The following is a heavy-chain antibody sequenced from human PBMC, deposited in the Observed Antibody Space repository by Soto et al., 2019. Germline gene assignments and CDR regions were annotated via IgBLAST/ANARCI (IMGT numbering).Heavy chain of an antibody. V-gene: IGHV4-39*01. CDR1: GGSISSSSYY. CDR3: ARQPGYCSGGSCYAHAFDI. J-gene: IGHJ3*02. Sequence: QLQLQESGPGLVKPSETLSLTCTVSGGSISSSSYYWGWIRQPPGKGLEWIGSIYYSGSTYYNPSLKSRVTISVDTSKNQFSLKLSSVTAADTAVYYCARQPGYCSGGSCYAHAFDIWGQGTMVTVSS. CDR2: IYYSGST. D-gene: IGHD2-15*01.